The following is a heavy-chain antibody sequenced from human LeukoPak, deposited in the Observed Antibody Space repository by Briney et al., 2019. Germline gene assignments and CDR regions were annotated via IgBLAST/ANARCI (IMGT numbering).Heavy chain of an antibody. J-gene: IGHJ4*02. CDR1: GFTFSSYA. CDR2: ISGSGGST. V-gene: IGHV3-23*01. D-gene: IGHD4-17*01. Sequence: GGSLRLSCAASGFTFSSYAMSWVRQAPGKGREGVSAISGSGGSTYYADSVKGRFTISRDNSKNTLYLQMNSLRAEDTAVYYCAKYDYGDYLDYFDYWGQGTLVTVSS. CDR3: AKYDYGDYLDYFDY.